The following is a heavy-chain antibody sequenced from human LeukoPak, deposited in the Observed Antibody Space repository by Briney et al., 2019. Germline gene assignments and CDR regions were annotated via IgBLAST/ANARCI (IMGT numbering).Heavy chain of an antibody. V-gene: IGHV3-30*18. CDR2: ISYDGSNK. D-gene: IGHD3-22*01. CDR3: AKVGYYYDSSGYNYYYGMDV. CDR1: GFTFSSYG. Sequence: PGGSLRLSCAASGFTFSSYGMHWVRQAPGKGLEWVAVISYDGSNKYYADSVKGRFTISRDNSKNTLYLQMNSLRAEDTAVYYCAKVGYYYDSSGYNYYYGMDVWGQGTTVTVSS. J-gene: IGHJ6*02.